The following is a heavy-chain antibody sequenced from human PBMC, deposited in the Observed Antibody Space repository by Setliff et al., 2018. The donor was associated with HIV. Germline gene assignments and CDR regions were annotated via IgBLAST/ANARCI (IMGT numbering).Heavy chain of an antibody. CDR1: GGSISSNNYY. CDR2: INYSGST. Sequence: SETLSLTCTVSGGSISSNNYYWGWIRQPPGKGLEWIGSINYSGSTYQNPSLKSRVTISVDTSTNQFSLKLTSVTAADTAMYFCAGDSGYPSNWFDPWGQGILVTVSS. CDR3: AGDSGYPSNWFDP. J-gene: IGHJ5*02. V-gene: IGHV4-39*02. D-gene: IGHD3-22*01.